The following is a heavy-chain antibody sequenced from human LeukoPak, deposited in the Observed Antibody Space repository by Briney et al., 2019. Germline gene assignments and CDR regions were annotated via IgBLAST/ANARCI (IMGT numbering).Heavy chain of an antibody. CDR3: ARNYYGSGSYVDYMDV. Sequence: PGGSLRLSCAASGFTFDDYGMSWVRQAPGKGLEWVSGINWNGGSTGYADSVKGRFTISRDNAKNSLYLQMNSLRAEDTALYHCARNYYGSGSYVDYMDVWGKGTTVTISS. CDR1: GFTFDDYG. V-gene: IGHV3-20*01. J-gene: IGHJ6*03. D-gene: IGHD3-10*01. CDR2: INWNGGST.